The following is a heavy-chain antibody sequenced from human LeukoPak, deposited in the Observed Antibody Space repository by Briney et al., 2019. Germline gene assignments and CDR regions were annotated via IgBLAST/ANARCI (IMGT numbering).Heavy chain of an antibody. J-gene: IGHJ4*02. CDR1: GFTVSSNY. Sequence: PGGSLRLSCAASGFTVSSNYMSWVRQAPGKGLEWVSVIYSGGSTYYADSVKGRFTISRDNSKNTLYLQMNSLRAEDTAVYYCARDRTASSSGFRYYFDYWGQGTLVTVSS. CDR3: ARDRTASSSGFRYYFDY. CDR2: IYSGGST. D-gene: IGHD6-19*01. V-gene: IGHV3-53*01.